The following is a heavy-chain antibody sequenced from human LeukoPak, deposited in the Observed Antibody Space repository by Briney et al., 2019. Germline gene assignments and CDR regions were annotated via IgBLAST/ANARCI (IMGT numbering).Heavy chain of an antibody. CDR1: GYSSTSCW. CDR3: ARAGCSGGSCYYPLNY. V-gene: IGHV5-51*01. J-gene: IGHJ4*02. CDR2: IYPGDSDT. D-gene: IGHD2-15*01. Sequence: GESLKISCKGAGYSSTSCWIGWVRQMPGKGLEWMGIIYPGDSDTRYSPSFQGQVTISADKSISTAYLQWSSLKASDTAMYYCARAGCSGGSCYYPLNYWGQGTLVTVPS.